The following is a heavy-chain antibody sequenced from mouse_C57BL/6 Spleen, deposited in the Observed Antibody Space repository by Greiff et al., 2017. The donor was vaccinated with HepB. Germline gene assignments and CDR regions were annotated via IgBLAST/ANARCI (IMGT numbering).Heavy chain of an antibody. D-gene: IGHD2-5*01. CDR2: IYPSDSET. Sequence: QVQLQQPGAELVRPGSSVKLSCKASGYTFTSYWMDWVKQRPGQGLEWIGNIYPSDSETHYNQKFKDKATLTVDKSSSTAYMQPSSLTSEDSAVYYCARLYSNYSYWGQGTTLTVSS. J-gene: IGHJ2*01. V-gene: IGHV1-61*01. CDR3: ARLYSNYSY. CDR1: GYTFTSYW.